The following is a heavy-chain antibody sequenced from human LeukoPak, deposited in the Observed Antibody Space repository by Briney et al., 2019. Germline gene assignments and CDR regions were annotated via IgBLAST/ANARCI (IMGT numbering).Heavy chain of an antibody. Sequence: SETLSLTCAVSGGSISSSNWWSWVRQPPGKRLEWIGEINHSASTNYNPSLKSRVTISVDTSKNQFSLKLSSVTAADTAVYYCARAQPPFYGSGSYYKLHSGPVGYWGQGTLVTVSS. J-gene: IGHJ4*02. CDR1: GGSISSSNW. CDR2: INHSAST. V-gene: IGHV4-4*02. CDR3: ARAQPPFYGSGSYYKLHSGPVGY. D-gene: IGHD3-10*01.